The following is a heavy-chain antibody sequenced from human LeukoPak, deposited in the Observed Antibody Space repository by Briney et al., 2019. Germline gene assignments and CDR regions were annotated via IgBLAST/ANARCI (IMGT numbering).Heavy chain of an antibody. CDR2: ISDSGNT. Sequence: GGSLRLSCAASGFTFSNYALSWVRQAPGKGLEWVSAISDSGNTYHADSVKGRFTISRDSSKNTLFLQMNRLRPEDAAVYYCAKAPVTTCRGAYCYPFDYWGQGTLVTVSS. CDR3: AKAPVTTCRGAYCYPFDY. J-gene: IGHJ4*02. CDR1: GFTFSNYA. D-gene: IGHD2-21*01. V-gene: IGHV3-23*01.